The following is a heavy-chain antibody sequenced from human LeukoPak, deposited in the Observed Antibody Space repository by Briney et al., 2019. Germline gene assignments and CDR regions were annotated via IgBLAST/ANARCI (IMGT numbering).Heavy chain of an antibody. V-gene: IGHV3-74*01. Sequence: GRSLRLSCADSGFTFSRYWMHWVRQPPGKGLVWVSRLNEEGSITNYADSVKGRFTVSRDNAKHTVYLEMNSLRVEDTAVYYCARDMTGNEDYWGQGIPVTVSS. CDR1: GFTFSRYW. CDR2: LNEEGSIT. CDR3: ARDMTGNEDY. J-gene: IGHJ4*02. D-gene: IGHD1-14*01.